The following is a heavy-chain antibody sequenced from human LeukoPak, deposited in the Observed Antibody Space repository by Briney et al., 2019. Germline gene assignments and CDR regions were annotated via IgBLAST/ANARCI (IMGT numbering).Heavy chain of an antibody. CDR3: ARFGYDFWSGYDPLFDY. Sequence: SETLSLTCTVSGGSISSGDYYWSWIRQHPGKGLEWIGYIYYSGSTYYNPSLKSRVTISVDTSKNQFSLKLSSVTAADTAVYYCARFGYDFWSGYDPLFDYWGQGTLVTVSS. CDR2: IYYSGST. J-gene: IGHJ4*02. V-gene: IGHV4-31*03. D-gene: IGHD3-3*01. CDR1: GGSISSGDYY.